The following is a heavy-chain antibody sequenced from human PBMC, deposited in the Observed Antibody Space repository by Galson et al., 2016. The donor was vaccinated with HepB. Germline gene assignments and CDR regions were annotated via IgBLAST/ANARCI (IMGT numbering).Heavy chain of an antibody. J-gene: IGHJ4*02. V-gene: IGHV4-39*01. CDR2: FYYTGST. CDR1: GGSVSSSSHY. CDR3: ARRPTYAYFFDS. Sequence: SETLSLTCTVSGGSVSSSSHYWGWIRQPPGKGLEWIGNFYYTGSTYYNPSLKSRVTISVDTSRNLVSLNLTSLTAADTAVYFCARRPTYAYFFDSWGQGTLVAVSS. D-gene: IGHD2/OR15-2a*01.